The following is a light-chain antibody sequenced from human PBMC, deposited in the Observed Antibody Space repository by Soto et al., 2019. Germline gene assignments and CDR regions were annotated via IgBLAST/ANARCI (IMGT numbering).Light chain of an antibody. CDR2: GAS. CDR3: QQRSNWPIT. Sequence: EIVLTQSPATLSLSPGERATLSCRVSQSVSSYLAWYQQKPGQAPRLLIYGASSRATGIPARFSGSGSGTDFTLTISSLEPEDFAVYYCQQRSNWPITFGQGTRLEIE. J-gene: IGKJ5*01. V-gene: IGKV3-11*01. CDR1: QSVSSY.